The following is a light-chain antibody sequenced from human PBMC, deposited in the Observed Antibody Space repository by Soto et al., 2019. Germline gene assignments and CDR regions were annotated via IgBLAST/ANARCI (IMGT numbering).Light chain of an antibody. CDR2: DVR. CDR3: CSFAGSYTSYV. J-gene: IGLJ1*01. CDR1: SSDVGGYNY. Sequence: QSALTQPASVSGSPGQSITISCTGTSSDVGGYNYVSWYQQHPGKAPKLMIYDVRKRPSGVPDRFSGSKSGNTASLTISGLQAEDEADYYCCSFAGSYTSYVFATGTKVTVL. V-gene: IGLV2-11*01.